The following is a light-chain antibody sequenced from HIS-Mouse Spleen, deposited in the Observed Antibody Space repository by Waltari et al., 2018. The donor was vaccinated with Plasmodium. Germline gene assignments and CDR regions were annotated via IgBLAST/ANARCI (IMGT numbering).Light chain of an antibody. CDR3: QQSYSTPPT. Sequence: DIQMTQSPSSLSASVGDRVTITCRASQSISSYINWYQQKPGKAPKLRIYAASSLQSGVPSRFSGSGSGTDFTLTISSLQPEDFATYYCQQSYSTPPTFGGGTKVEIK. CDR2: AAS. J-gene: IGKJ4*01. CDR1: QSISSY. V-gene: IGKV1-39*01.